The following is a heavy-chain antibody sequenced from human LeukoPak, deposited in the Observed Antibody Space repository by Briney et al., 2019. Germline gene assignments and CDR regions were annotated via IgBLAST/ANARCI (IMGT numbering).Heavy chain of an antibody. CDR2: MNPDGSHR. D-gene: IGHD3-16*01. J-gene: IGHJ3*02. CDR1: VFRFGGVW. CDR3: TRDVREAYDI. V-gene: IGHV3-7*01. Sequence: PGGSLRLSSEDPVFRFGGVWVSWVRAAPGEGPGRVSNMNPDGSHRLYVASVRGRFTISRDNAKNLLYLQMNSLRVEDTAVYYCTRDVREAYDIWGHGTMVTVSS.